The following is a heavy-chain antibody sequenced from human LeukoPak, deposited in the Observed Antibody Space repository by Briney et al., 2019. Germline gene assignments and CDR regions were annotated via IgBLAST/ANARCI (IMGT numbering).Heavy chain of an antibody. CDR2: ISGSGGST. V-gene: IGHV3-23*01. CDR1: GFTFSSYW. CDR3: AKGRLGSSPFDY. D-gene: IGHD7-27*01. Sequence: GGSLRLSCAASGFTFSSYWMSWVRQAPGKGLEWVSTISGSGGSTYYADSVKGRFTISRDNSKNTLYLQMNSLRAEDTAVYYCAKGRLGSSPFDYWGQGTLVTVSS. J-gene: IGHJ4*02.